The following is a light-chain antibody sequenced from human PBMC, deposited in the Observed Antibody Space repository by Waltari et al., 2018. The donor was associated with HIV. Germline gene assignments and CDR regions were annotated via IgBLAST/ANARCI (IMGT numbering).Light chain of an antibody. CDR3: QQYGSSPLT. CDR1: QSVSSSY. J-gene: IGKJ1*01. CDR2: GAS. V-gene: IGKV3-20*01. Sequence: VLTQSPGTLSLSPGERATLSCRASQSVSSSYLAWYQQKPGQAPRLLIYGASSRATGIPDRFSGSGSGTDFTLTISRLEPEDFAVYYCQQYGSSPLTFGQGTKVEIK.